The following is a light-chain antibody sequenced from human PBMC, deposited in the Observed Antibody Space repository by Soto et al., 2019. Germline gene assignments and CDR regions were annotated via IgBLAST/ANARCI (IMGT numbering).Light chain of an antibody. CDR3: CSYAGRYTWV. CDR2: DVS. V-gene: IGLV2-11*01. CDR1: SSDVGGYNY. Sequence: QSALTQPRSVSGSPGQSVTISCTGTSSDVGGYNYVSWYQQHPGKAPKLMIYDVSKRPSGVPDRFSGSKSGNTASLTISGLQAEDEDDYYCCSYAGRYTWVFGGGTKVTVL. J-gene: IGLJ2*01.